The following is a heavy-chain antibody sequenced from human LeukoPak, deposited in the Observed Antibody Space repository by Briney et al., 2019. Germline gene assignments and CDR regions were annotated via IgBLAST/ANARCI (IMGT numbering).Heavy chain of an antibody. V-gene: IGHV1-69*13. D-gene: IGHD3-3*01. CDR1: GYTFTSNY. CDR2: IIPIFGTA. J-gene: IGHJ6*02. CDR3: ATGMNPKHYDFWSGYYYYYYGMDV. Sequence: GASVKVSCKASGYTFTSNYIHWVRQAPGQGLEWMGGIIPIFGTANYAQKFQGRVTITADESTSTAYMELSSLRSEDTAVYYCATGMNPKHYDFWSGYYYYYYGMDVWGQGTTVTVSS.